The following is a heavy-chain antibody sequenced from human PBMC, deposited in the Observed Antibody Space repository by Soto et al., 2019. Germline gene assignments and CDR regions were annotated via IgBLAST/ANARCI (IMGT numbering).Heavy chain of an antibody. J-gene: IGHJ6*02. Sequence: SVKVSCKASGGTFSSYAISWVRQAPGQGLEWMGGIIPIFGTANYAQKFQGRVTITADESTSTAYMELSSLRSEDTAVYYCARKKNYYGSGTPLPYYYGMDVWGQGATVTVSS. D-gene: IGHD3-10*01. CDR2: IIPIFGTA. V-gene: IGHV1-69*13. CDR1: GGTFSSYA. CDR3: ARKKNYYGSGTPLPYYYGMDV.